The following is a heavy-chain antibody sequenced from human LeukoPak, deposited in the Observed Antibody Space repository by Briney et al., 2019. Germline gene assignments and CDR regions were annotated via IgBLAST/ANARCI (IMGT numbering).Heavy chain of an antibody. CDR1: XXTXSXXX. CDR2: IYSGGST. J-gene: IGHJ4*02. CDR3: TKDYKADY. D-gene: IGHD1-1*01. V-gene: IGHV3-53*01. Sequence: GGSLRLSCAASXXTXSXXXXXXVXXAXXXGLEWVSVIYSGGSTYYADSVKGRFTISRDNSKNTLFLQMNRLRADDTAVYYCTKDYKADYWGQGTLVTVSS.